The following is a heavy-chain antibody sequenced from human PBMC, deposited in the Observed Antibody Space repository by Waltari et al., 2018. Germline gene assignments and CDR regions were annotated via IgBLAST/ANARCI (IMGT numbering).Heavy chain of an antibody. V-gene: IGHV1-69*01. CDR2: IFPIFGTA. CDR1: GGTFSSYA. J-gene: IGHJ6*03. CDR3: ARVREDYYYYYMDV. Sequence: QVQLVQSGAEVKKPGSSVNVSCKASGGTFSSYAISWVRQAPEQGREWTRGIFPIFGTANYAQKFQSRVTITADESTSTAYMELSSLRSEDTAVYYCARVREDYYYYYMDVWGKGTTVTV.